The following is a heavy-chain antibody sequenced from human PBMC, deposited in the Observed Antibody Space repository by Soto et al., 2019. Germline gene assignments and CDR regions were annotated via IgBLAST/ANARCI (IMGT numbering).Heavy chain of an antibody. V-gene: IGHV1-8*01. Sequence: ASVKVSCKASGYTFTSYDINWVRQATGQGLEWMGWMNPNSGNTGYAQKFQGRATMTRNTSLTTAYMELSSLRSEDTAVYYCAREMTTRVMDFWGQGSTVTVSS. CDR2: MNPNSGNT. J-gene: IGHJ6*02. CDR3: AREMTTRVMDF. CDR1: GYTFTSYD. D-gene: IGHD1-1*01.